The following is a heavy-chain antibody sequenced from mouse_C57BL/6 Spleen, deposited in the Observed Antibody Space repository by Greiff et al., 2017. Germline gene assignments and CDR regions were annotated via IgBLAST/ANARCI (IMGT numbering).Heavy chain of an antibody. J-gene: IGHJ2*01. Sequence: QVQLQQPGAELVKPGASVKLSCKASGYTFTSYWMHWVKQRPGQGLEWIGMIHPNSGSTNYNEKFKSKATLTVDKSSSTAYMQLSSLTSEDSAVYYCATSGLSSSYYFDYWGQGTTLTVSS. V-gene: IGHV1-64*01. CDR2: IHPNSGST. D-gene: IGHD1-1*01. CDR1: GYTFTSYW. CDR3: ATSGLSSSYYFDY.